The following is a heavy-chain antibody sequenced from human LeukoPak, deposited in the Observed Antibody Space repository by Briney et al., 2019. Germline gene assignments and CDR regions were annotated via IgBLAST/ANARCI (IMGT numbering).Heavy chain of an antibody. D-gene: IGHD2-2*01. CDR3: AHTELGYCSSTSCKEVDY. CDR2: IYYSGST. J-gene: IGHJ4*02. Sequence: SETLSLTCTVSGGSISSSSYYWGWIRQPPGKGLEWIGSIYYSGSTYYNPSPKSRVTISVDTSKNQFSLKLSSVTAADTAVYYCAHTELGYCSSTSCKEVDYWGQGTLVTVSS. CDR1: GGSISSSSYY. V-gene: IGHV4-39*01.